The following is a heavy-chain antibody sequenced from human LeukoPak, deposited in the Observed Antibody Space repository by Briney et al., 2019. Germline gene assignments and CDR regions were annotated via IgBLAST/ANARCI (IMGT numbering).Heavy chain of an antibody. Sequence: SETLSLTCTVSGGSISSSGYYWSWIRQPAGKGLEWIGRIYTSGSTNYNPSLKSRVTMSVDTSKNQFSLKLSSVTAADTAVYYCARHYTFWSGYSNWFDPWGQGTLVTVSS. J-gene: IGHJ5*02. V-gene: IGHV4-61*02. CDR3: ARHYTFWSGYSNWFDP. CDR2: IYTSGST. D-gene: IGHD3-3*01. CDR1: GGSISSSGYY.